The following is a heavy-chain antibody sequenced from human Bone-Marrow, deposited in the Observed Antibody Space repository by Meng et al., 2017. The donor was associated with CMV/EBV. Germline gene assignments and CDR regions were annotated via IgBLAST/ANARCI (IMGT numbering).Heavy chain of an antibody. Sequence: GSLRLSCAASGFTFSSYEMNWVRQAPGKGLEWVSYISSSGSTIYYADSVKGRFTISRDNAKNSLYLQMNSLRAEDTAVYYCAREGYDSSGYYSRPFDYWGQGKLVNVSS. CDR1: GFTFSSYE. D-gene: IGHD3-22*01. J-gene: IGHJ4*02. V-gene: IGHV3-48*03. CDR2: ISSSGSTI. CDR3: AREGYDSSGYYSRPFDY.